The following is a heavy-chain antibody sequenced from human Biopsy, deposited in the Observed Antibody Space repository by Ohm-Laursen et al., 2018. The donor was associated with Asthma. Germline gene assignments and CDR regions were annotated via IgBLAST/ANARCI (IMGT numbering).Heavy chain of an antibody. CDR3: ARGPNYHGSGRAPIGMDV. CDR2: IYYTGSD. D-gene: IGHD3-10*01. CDR1: GGSVSTGSYY. Sequence: SETLSLTWTVSGGSVSTGSYYWSWIRQPPGKGLEWLGYIYYTGSDNYNPSLKSRATISVDTSKNQFSLRLNSVTAADTAVYYCARGPNYHGSGRAPIGMDVWGQGTTVTVSS. J-gene: IGHJ6*02. V-gene: IGHV4-61*01.